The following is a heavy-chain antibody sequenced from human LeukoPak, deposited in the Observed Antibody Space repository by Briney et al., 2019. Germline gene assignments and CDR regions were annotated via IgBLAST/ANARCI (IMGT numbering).Heavy chain of an antibody. J-gene: IGHJ4*02. CDR1: GYTFTSYG. V-gene: IGHV1-18*01. D-gene: IGHD2-2*01. Sequence: ASVKVSCKASGYTFTSYGISWVRQAPGQGLEWMGWISAYNGSTNYAQKLQGRVTMTTDTSTSTAYMELRSLRSDDTAVYYCARADYCSSTSCPPHYFDYWGQGTLVTVSS. CDR3: ARADYCSSTSCPPHYFDY. CDR2: ISAYNGST.